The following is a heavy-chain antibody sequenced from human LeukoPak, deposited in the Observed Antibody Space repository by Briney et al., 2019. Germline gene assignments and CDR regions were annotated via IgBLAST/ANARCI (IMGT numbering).Heavy chain of an antibody. J-gene: IGHJ5*02. CDR3: AAQVNDPDSTVLDP. CDR1: GLAFNISA. V-gene: IGHV1-58*01. Sequence: GASVKVSCKAWGLAFNISAAQWGGEARGQRLEWIGWIVVGSGNTNYAQKFQERVTISRDMSTSTAYMELSSLRSEDTAVYYCAAQVNDPDSTVLDPWGQGTLVTVSS. CDR2: IVVGSGNT. D-gene: IGHD2/OR15-2a*01.